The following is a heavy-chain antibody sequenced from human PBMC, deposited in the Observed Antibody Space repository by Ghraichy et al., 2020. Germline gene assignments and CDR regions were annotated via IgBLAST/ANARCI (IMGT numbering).Heavy chain of an antibody. CDR3: ARAGLGPTAFDY. CDR2: ISFDGTKK. J-gene: IGHJ4*02. V-gene: IGHV3-30*01. Sequence: GGSLRLSCAASGFPFSGYTLHWVRQAPGKGLEWVALISFDGTKKYYADSVKGRFTISRDKSQNTVYLQLNSLRTEDTAVYYCARAGLGPTAFDYWGQGTLVTVSS. CDR1: GFPFSGYT. D-gene: IGHD1-1*01.